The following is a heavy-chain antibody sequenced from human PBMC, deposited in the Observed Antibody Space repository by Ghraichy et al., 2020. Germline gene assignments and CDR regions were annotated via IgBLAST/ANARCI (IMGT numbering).Heavy chain of an antibody. CDR3: ARGTSVTLYYYYYMDV. D-gene: IGHD4-17*01. V-gene: IGHV4-59*01. J-gene: IGHJ6*03. Sequence: SETLSLTCTVSGGSFSNYYWSWIRQPPGKGLEWIGYIYNSGSTNYNPSLRSRVTISAHTSRNQFSLKLTSVTAADTAVYYCARGTSVTLYYYYYMDVWGKGTTVTVSS. CDR1: GGSFSNYY. CDR2: IYNSGST.